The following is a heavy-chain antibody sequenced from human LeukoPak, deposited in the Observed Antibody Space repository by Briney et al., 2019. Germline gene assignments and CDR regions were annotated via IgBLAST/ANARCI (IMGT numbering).Heavy chain of an antibody. D-gene: IGHD4-17*01. Sequence: ASVKVSCKASGYTFTGYYMHWVRQAPGQGLEWMGRINPNSGGTNYAQKFQGRVTMTRDTSISTAYMELSRLRPDDTAVYYCARDTAVTTFYYYYYGTDVWGQGTTVTVSS. J-gene: IGHJ6*02. CDR1: GYTFTGYY. V-gene: IGHV1-2*06. CDR2: INPNSGGT. CDR3: ARDTAVTTFYYYYYGTDV.